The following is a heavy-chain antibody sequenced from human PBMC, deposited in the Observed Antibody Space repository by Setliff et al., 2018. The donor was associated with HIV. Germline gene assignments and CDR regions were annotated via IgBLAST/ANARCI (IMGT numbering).Heavy chain of an antibody. V-gene: IGHV1-18*01. D-gene: IGHD1-1*01. CDR3: ARDPEAYNWNDRSPFDY. J-gene: IGHJ4*02. CDR2: ISAYNGNT. Sequence: GASVKVSCKASGYTFTSYGISWVRQAPGQGLEWMGWISAYNGNTNYAQKLQGRVTMTTDTSTSTAYMELRSLRSDDTAVYYCARDPEAYNWNDRSPFDYWGQGTLVTVSS. CDR1: GYTFTSYG.